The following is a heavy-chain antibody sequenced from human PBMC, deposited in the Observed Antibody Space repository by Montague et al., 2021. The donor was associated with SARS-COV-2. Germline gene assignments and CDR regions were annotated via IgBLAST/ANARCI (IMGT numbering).Heavy chain of an antibody. CDR2: SDNSGST. CDR1: GGSISTYY. D-gene: IGHD3-9*01. Sequence: SETLSLTCTVSGGSISTYYWNWIRQFPGKGLELIGYSDNSGSTNYNPSLQIRVITSVDRSKIQFSLKLNSVTAADTAIYDCARLSHDNSYGMDVWGQGTTVTVSS. CDR3: ARLSHDNSYGMDV. V-gene: IGHV4-59*01. J-gene: IGHJ6*02.